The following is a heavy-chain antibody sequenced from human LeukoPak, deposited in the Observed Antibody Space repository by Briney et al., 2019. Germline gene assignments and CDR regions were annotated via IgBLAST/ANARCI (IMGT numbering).Heavy chain of an antibody. CDR2: IYYSGST. D-gene: IGHD2-15*01. J-gene: IGHJ6*02. V-gene: IGHV4-59*08. Sequence: SEALSLTCTVSGGSISSYYWSWIRQPPGKGLEWIGYIYYSGSTNYNPSLKSRVTISVDTSKNQFSLKLSSVTAADTAVYYCARLAATHYYYYGMDVWGQGTTVTVSS. CDR3: ARLAATHYYYYGMDV. CDR1: GGSISSYY.